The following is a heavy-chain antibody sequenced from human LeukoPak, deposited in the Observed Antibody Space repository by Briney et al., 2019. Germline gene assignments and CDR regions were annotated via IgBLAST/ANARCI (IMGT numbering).Heavy chain of an antibody. V-gene: IGHV1-69*06. CDR3: ARAVPSSYYYMDV. Sequence: GASVRVSCEASGGTFSSYAISWVRQAPGQGLEWMGGIIPIFGTANYAQKFQGRVTIPADKSMSTAYMELSSLRSEDTAVYYCARAVPSSYYYMDVWGKGTTVTVSS. CDR2: IIPIFGTA. J-gene: IGHJ6*03. CDR1: GGTFSSYA.